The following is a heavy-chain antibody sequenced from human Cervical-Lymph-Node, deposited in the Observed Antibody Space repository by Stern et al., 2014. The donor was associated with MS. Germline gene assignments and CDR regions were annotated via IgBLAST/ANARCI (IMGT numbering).Heavy chain of an antibody. CDR1: GFSLSSSGMC. CDR2: IDWEDEK. CDR3: ARLDSGSHLDAFDI. J-gene: IGHJ3*02. Sequence: QVTLRESGPALVKPTQTLTLTCTFSGFSLSSSGMCVGWIRQPPGKALEWLCLIDWEDEKYYSTSLKSRLTISKDTSENQVVLTVANMDPVDTATYYCARLDSGSHLDAFDIWGQGTLVTVSS. V-gene: IGHV2-70*13. D-gene: IGHD1-26*01.